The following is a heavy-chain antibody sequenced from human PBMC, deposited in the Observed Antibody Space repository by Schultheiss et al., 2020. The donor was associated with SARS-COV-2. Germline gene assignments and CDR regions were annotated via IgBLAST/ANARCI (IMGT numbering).Heavy chain of an antibody. J-gene: IGHJ6*02. Sequence: GGSLRLSCSASGFTFSSYAMSWVRQAPGKGLEWVSYISSSSSTIYYADSVKGRFTISRDNAKNSLYLQMNSLRAEDTAVYYCARDLNYYDSSGLVYYGMDVWGQGTTVTVSS. CDR2: ISSSSSTI. V-gene: IGHV3-48*04. CDR1: GFTFSSYA. D-gene: IGHD3-22*01. CDR3: ARDLNYYDSSGLVYYGMDV.